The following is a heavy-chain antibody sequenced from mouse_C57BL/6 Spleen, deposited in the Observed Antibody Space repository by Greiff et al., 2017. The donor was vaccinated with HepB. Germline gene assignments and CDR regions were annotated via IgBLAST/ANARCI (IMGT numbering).Heavy chain of an antibody. CDR3: ARYRDYDVEYYFDY. D-gene: IGHD2-4*01. Sequence: VQLVESGGGLVQPGGSLSLSCAASGFTFTDYYMSWVRQPPGKALEWLGFIRNKANGYTTEYSASVKGRFTISRDNSQSILYLQMNALRAEDSATYYCARYRDYDVEYYFDYWGQGTTLTVSS. CDR2: IRNKANGYTT. J-gene: IGHJ2*01. CDR1: GFTFTDYY. V-gene: IGHV7-3*01.